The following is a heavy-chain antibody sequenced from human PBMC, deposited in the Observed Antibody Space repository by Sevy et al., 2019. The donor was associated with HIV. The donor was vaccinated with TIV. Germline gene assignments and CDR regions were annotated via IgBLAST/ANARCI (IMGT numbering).Heavy chain of an antibody. CDR1: GFTFEDSA. J-gene: IGHJ4*02. CDR3: AKDTSRVVAGTGYFDY. CDR2: IRWNSATR. V-gene: IGHV3-9*01. Sequence: GGSLRLSCAASGFTFEDSAMHWVRQAPGKGLEWVSGIRWNSATRGYADSVKGRFTISRDNAKNSLYLQMNSLRTEDTALYYCAKDTSRVVAGTGYFDYWGQGTLVTVSS. D-gene: IGHD6-19*01.